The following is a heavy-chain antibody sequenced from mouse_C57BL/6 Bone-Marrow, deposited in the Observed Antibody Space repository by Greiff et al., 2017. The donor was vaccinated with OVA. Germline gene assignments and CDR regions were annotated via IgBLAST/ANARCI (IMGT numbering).Heavy chain of an antibody. CDR3: ARRDYGSSPFAY. CDR2: ISSGSSTI. J-gene: IGHJ3*01. CDR1: GFTFSDYG. D-gene: IGHD1-1*01. Sequence: EVKLMESGGGLVKPGGSLKLSCAASGFTFSDYGMHWVRQAPEKGLEWVAYISSGSSTIYYADTVKGRFTISRDNAKNTLFLQMTSLRSEDTAMYYCARRDYGSSPFAYWGQGTRVTVSA. V-gene: IGHV5-17*01.